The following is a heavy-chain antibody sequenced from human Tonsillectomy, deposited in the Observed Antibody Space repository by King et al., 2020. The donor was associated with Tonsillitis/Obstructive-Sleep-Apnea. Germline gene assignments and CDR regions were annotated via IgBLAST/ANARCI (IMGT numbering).Heavy chain of an antibody. D-gene: IGHD3-10*01. Sequence: QLQESGPGLVKPSETLSLTCTVSGGSISSSNYYWGWIRQPPGKGLEWIGSIYYSGSPYYNPSLKSRVTISVDTSKNQFSLRLSSVTAADTAVYYCARRLRVRGDFDYWGQGTLVTVSS. CDR1: GGSISSSNYY. V-gene: IGHV4-39*01. J-gene: IGHJ4*02. CDR2: IYYSGSP. CDR3: ARRLRVRGDFDY.